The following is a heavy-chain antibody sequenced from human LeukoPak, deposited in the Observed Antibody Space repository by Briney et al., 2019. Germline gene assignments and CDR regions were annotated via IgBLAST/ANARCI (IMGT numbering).Heavy chain of an antibody. CDR1: GFTFDDYT. J-gene: IGHJ6*03. V-gene: IGHV3-43*01. CDR3: AKVVHPNYYYSMDV. Sequence: PGGSLRLSCAASGFTFDDYTMHWVRQPPGKGLEWVSLISWDGGSTFYADSVKGRFTISRDNSKNSLYLQMNRLRTEDTALYYCAKVVHPNYYYSMDVWGKGTTVTVSS. CDR2: ISWDGGST.